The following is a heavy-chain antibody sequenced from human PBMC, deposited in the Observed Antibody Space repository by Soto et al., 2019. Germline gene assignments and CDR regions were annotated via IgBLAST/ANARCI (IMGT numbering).Heavy chain of an antibody. CDR3: ARGGRYYGSGSYYQRAFDY. J-gene: IGHJ4*02. CDR2: INHSGST. V-gene: IGHV4-34*01. CDR1: GGSFSGYY. D-gene: IGHD3-10*01. Sequence: PSETLSLTCAVYGGSFSGYYWSWIRQPPGKGLEWIGEINHSGSTNYNPSLKSRVTISVDTSKNQFSLKLSSVTAADTAVYYCARGGRYYGSGSYYQRAFDYWGQGTLVTVSS.